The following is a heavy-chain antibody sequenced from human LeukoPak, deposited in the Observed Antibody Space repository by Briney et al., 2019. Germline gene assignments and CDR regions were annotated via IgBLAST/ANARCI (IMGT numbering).Heavy chain of an antibody. CDR2: ISYDGSNK. Sequence: PVGSLRLSCAASGFTFSTYGMHWVRQAPGKGLEWVAVISYDGSNKYYADSVKGRFTISRDNSKNTLYLQMNSLRAEDTGVYYCAKDLSSGSRRAYWGQGTLVTVSS. D-gene: IGHD6-19*01. V-gene: IGHV3-30*18. CDR1: GFTFSTYG. CDR3: AKDLSSGSRRAY. J-gene: IGHJ4*02.